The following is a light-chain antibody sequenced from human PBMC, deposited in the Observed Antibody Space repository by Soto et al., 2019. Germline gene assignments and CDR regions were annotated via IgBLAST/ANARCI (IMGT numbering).Light chain of an antibody. J-gene: IGLJ2*01. Sequence: LTQPPSASGTPGQRVTISCSGSSSNIGSNYVYWYQQLPGTAPKLLIYRNNQRPSGVPDRFSGSKSGTSASLAISGLRSEDEADYYCAAWDDSLSGVVFGGGTQLTVL. CDR3: AAWDDSLSGVV. CDR2: RNN. V-gene: IGLV1-47*01. CDR1: SSNIGSNY.